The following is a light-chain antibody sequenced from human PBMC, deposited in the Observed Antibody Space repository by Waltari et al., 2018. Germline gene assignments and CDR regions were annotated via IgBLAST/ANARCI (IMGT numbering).Light chain of an antibody. CDR2: GAS. Sequence: EIVLTQSPGTLSLSPGARATLSCRASQRVSSSYLAWYQQKPGQAPRLLIYGASSRATGIPDRLSGSGSGTDVTLTISRLEPEDFAVYDCQQYGSSPQGITFGQGTRLEIK. J-gene: IGKJ5*01. CDR3: QQYGSSPQGIT. V-gene: IGKV3-20*01. CDR1: QRVSSSY.